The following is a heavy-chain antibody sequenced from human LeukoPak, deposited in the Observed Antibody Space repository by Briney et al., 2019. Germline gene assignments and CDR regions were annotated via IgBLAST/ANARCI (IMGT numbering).Heavy chain of an antibody. V-gene: IGHV3-43*01. D-gene: IGHD3-3*01. CDR3: AKDHYDFWSGSPSNPVDY. CDR2: ISWDGGST. J-gene: IGHJ4*02. Sequence: PGGSLRLSCAAPGFTFDDYTMHWVRQAPGKGLEWVSLISWDGGSTYYADSVKGRFTISRDNSKNSLYLQMNSLRTEDTALYYCAKDHYDFWSGSPSNPVDYWGQGTLVTVSS. CDR1: GFTFDDYT.